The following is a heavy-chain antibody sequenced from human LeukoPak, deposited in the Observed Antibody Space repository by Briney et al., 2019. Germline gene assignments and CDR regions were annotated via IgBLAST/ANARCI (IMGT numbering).Heavy chain of an antibody. Sequence: GGSLRLSCAASGFTFSSYGMHWVRQAPGKGLEWVAFIRSDGSNKYYADSVKGRFTISRDNSKNTLYLQMNSLRAEDTAVYYCAEDHSSGWYYFDYWGQGTLVTVSS. CDR1: GFTFSSYG. V-gene: IGHV3-30*02. CDR2: IRSDGSNK. J-gene: IGHJ4*02. D-gene: IGHD6-19*01. CDR3: AEDHSSGWYYFDY.